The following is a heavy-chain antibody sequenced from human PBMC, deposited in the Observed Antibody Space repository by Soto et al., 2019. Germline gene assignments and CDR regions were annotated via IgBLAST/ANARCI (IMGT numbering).Heavy chain of an antibody. Sequence: APVQASSNASGFTYTSYAMFWVRQAPGQRLEWMGWINAGNGNTKYSQKFQGRVTITRDTSASTAYMELSSLRSEDTAVYYCARNLPLDYWGQGTLVTVSS. J-gene: IGHJ4*02. CDR3: ARNLPLDY. CDR2: INAGNGNT. CDR1: GFTYTSYA. V-gene: IGHV1-3*01.